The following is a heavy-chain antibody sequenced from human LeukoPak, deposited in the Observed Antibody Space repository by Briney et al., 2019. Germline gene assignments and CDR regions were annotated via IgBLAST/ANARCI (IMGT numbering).Heavy chain of an antibody. Sequence: GGSLRLSCVMSGFTFNSEPMTWVRRAPGKGLEWVSAICGNGDTKYSDSVKGRFTISRDNSKNTLYLYMSSLSAEDTAEYYCAKGSSTSCYSGSDYWGQGTLVTVSS. V-gene: IGHV3-23*01. CDR1: GFTFNSEP. CDR3: AKGSSTSCYSGSDY. D-gene: IGHD2-2*01. CDR2: ICGNGDT. J-gene: IGHJ4*02.